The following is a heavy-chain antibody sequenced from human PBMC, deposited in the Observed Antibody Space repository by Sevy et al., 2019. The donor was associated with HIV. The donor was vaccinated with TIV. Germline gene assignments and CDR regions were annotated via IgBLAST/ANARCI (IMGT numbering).Heavy chain of an antibody. V-gene: IGHV3-7*01. D-gene: IGHD1-26*01. CDR3: ARSGGSYDYGVDV. J-gene: IGHJ6*02. CDR1: EFTFSSYW. CDR2: IKQDGSEK. Sequence: GGSLRLSCAASEFTFSSYWMSWVRQAPGKGLEWVANIKQDGSEKYYLDSVKGRFTISRDNAKNSLYLQMNSLRAEDTAVYYCARSGGSYDYGVDVWGQGTTVTVSS.